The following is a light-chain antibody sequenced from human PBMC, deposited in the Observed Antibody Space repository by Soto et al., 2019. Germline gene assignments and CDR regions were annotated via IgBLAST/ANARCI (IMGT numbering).Light chain of an antibody. J-gene: IGKJ1*01. CDR3: QQFRVCPWT. CDR2: GAS. Sequence: EVVLTQSPATLSLSPGERATLSCRASQSVVSFLAWDQQKPGKAPRLLIYGASPIATGIPARIRGSGSGTDFTLTLTILQSGDFAVYYCQQFRVCPWTFGQGTKVDI. CDR1: QSVVSF. V-gene: IGKV3-11*01.